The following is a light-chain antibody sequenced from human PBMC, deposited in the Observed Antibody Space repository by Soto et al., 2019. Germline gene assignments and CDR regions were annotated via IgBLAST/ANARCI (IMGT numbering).Light chain of an antibody. J-gene: IGKJ2*01. CDR2: AAS. V-gene: IGKV1-39*01. CDR1: QSITKY. Sequence: DIQMTQSPSSLSVSVGDRVTITCRASQSITKYLNWYQQKPGKAPKLLVYAASSLQSGVPSRFSGNASGTDFTLTISSLQPEDFATYYCQQSDSYPYTFGQGTKMEIK. CDR3: QQSDSYPYT.